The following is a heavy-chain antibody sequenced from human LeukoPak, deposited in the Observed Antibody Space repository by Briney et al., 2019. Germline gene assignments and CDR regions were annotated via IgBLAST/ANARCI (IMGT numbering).Heavy chain of an antibody. V-gene: IGHV3-30*04. Sequence: GGSLRLSCAASGFTFSGYPIHWVRQAPGKGLEWVAVISYDGSNKYYADSVKGRFTISRDNSKNTLYLQMNSLRAEDTAVYYCARDLYDFWSGYYDHYYYYGMDVWGQGTTVTVSS. CDR2: ISYDGSNK. CDR3: ARDLYDFWSGYYDHYYYYGMDV. D-gene: IGHD3-3*01. J-gene: IGHJ6*02. CDR1: GFTFSGYP.